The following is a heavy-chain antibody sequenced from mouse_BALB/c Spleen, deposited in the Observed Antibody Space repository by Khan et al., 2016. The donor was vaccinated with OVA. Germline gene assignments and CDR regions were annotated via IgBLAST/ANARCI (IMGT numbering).Heavy chain of an antibody. D-gene: IGHD1-1*01. J-gene: IGHJ1*01. CDR3: SCVHYYRSSYDYWYFAV. Sequence: EVELVESGGGLVKPGGSLKLSCAASGFTFSSYDMSWVRQTPEKRLEWVASISSGGSTYYPDSVKGRLTIVRDNARNILHLQMSSRRRGDTAMYYVSCVHYYRSSYDYWYFAVLVPWTTFTVSS. V-gene: IGHV5-6-5*01. CDR1: GFTFSSYD. CDR2: ISSGGST.